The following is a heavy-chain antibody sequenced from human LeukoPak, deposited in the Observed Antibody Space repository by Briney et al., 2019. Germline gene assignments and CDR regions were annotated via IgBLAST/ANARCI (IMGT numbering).Heavy chain of an antibody. J-gene: IGHJ4*02. Sequence: GGSLRLSCAASGFTFDDYAMHWVRQAPGKGLEWVSGISWNSGSIGYADSVKGRFTISRDNAKNSLYLQMNSLRAEDTAVYYCARDREGFDYWGQGTLVTVSS. D-gene: IGHD1-26*01. V-gene: IGHV3-9*01. CDR1: GFTFDDYA. CDR3: ARDREGFDY. CDR2: ISWNSGSI.